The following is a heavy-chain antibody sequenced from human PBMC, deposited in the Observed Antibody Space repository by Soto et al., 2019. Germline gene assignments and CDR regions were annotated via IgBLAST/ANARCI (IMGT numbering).Heavy chain of an antibody. Sequence: QVQLVQSGAEVKEPGASVKVSCKASGYTFTSYDFNWVRQATGQGPEWMGWMSSSSGHTGYAQKFQGRVTMTRDTSISKAYMELSSLRSEDTAVYYCARGPPKWGFDYWGQGVLVTVSS. CDR2: MSSSSGHT. CDR3: ARGPPKWGFDY. J-gene: IGHJ4*02. CDR1: GYTFTSYD. V-gene: IGHV1-8*01. D-gene: IGHD7-27*01.